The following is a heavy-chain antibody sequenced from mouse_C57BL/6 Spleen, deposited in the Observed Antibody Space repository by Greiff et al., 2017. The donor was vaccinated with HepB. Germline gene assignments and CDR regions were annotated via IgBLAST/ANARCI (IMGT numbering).Heavy chain of an antibody. CDR1: GYTFTSYW. CDR2: IDPSDSYT. CDR3: ARGDCYGSSSVDY. V-gene: IGHV1-59*01. D-gene: IGHD1-1*01. J-gene: IGHJ4*01. Sequence: QVQLQQPGAELVRPGTSVKLSCKASGYTFTSYWMHWVKQRPGQGLEWIGVIDPSDSYTNYNQKFKGKATLTVDTSSSTAYMQLSSLTSEDSAVYFCARGDCYGSSSVDYWGQGTSVTVSS.